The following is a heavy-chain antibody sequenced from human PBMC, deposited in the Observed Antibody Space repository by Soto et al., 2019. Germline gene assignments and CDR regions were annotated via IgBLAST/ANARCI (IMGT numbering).Heavy chain of an antibody. CDR1: GYTFSNYG. J-gene: IGHJ2*01. CDR3: ARSGYSSGWYHWYFDF. CDR2: INAGNGNT. D-gene: IGHD6-19*01. V-gene: IGHV1-3*01. Sequence: QVHLVQSGAEVKKPGASVKLYCKASGYTFSNYGIHWVRQAPGQRLEWMGWINAGNGNTKYSEKFQGRVTMTRDTSAGTAYMELSSLRSEDTAVYFCARSGYSSGWYHWYFDFWGRGTLVTVSS.